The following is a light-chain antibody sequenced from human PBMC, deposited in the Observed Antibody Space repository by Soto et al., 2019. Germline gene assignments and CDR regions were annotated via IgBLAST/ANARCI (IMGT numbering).Light chain of an antibody. CDR2: RNN. V-gene: IGLV1-47*01. J-gene: IGLJ1*01. CDR1: SSNIGSNY. Sequence: QLVLTQPPSASGTPGQRVTISCCGSSSNIGSNYVYWYQQLPGTAPKLLIYRNNQRPSGVPDRFSGSKSGTSASLAISGLRSEDEADYYCAAWDDSLSGYVFGTGTKLTVL. CDR3: AAWDDSLSGYV.